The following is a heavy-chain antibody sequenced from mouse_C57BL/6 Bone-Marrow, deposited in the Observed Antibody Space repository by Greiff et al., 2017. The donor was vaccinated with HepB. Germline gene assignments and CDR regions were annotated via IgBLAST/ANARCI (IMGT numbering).Heavy chain of an antibody. Sequence: EVKLMESGGGLVQPGGSLSLSCAASGFTFTDYYMSWVRQPPGKALEWLGFIRNKANGYTTEYSSSVKGRFTISRDNSQSILYLQMNALRAEDSATYYCERCYYSNYFDYWGQGTTLTVSS. D-gene: IGHD2-5*01. CDR1: GFTFTDYY. CDR3: ERCYYSNYFDY. V-gene: IGHV7-3*01. CDR2: IRNKANGYTT. J-gene: IGHJ2*01.